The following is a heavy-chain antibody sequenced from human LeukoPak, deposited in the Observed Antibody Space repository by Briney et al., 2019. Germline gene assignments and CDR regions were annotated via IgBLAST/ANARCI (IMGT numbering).Heavy chain of an antibody. V-gene: IGHV1-69*06. CDR2: IIPIFGTA. CDR1: GGTFSSYA. D-gene: IGHD5-12*01. CDR3: ATGVATITSIDY. J-gene: IGHJ4*02. Sequence: ASVKVSCKASGGTFSSYAISWVRQAPGQGLEWMGGIIPIFGTANYEQKFQGRVTITADKSTSTAYMELSSLRSEDTAVYYCATGVATITSIDYWGQGTLVTVSS.